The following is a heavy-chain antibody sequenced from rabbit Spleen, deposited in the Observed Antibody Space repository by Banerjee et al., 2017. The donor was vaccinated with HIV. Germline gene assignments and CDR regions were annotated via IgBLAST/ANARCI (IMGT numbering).Heavy chain of an antibody. J-gene: IGHJ4*01. Sequence: QSLEESGGDLVKPGASLTLTCTASGVTFSTNDYMCWVRQAPGKGLEWIACIDIGSRDFTYYASWAKGRFTISKTSSTTVTLQLTSLTAADTATYFCARDLDGVIGWNFGWWGPGTLVTVS. CDR3: ARDLDGVIGWNFGW. CDR2: IDIGSRDFT. CDR1: GVTFSTNDY. V-gene: IGHV1S40*01. D-gene: IGHD1-1*01.